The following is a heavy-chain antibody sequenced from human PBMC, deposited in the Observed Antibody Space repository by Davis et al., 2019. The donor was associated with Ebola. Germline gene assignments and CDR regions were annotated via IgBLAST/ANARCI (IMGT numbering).Heavy chain of an antibody. CDR2: IKTDGSYT. D-gene: IGHD5/OR15-5a*01. Sequence: GESLKISCAASGFTFSSYWMHWVRQAPGKGLVWVSRIKTDGSYTNYADSVKCRFAIFRDNAKNTLYLQMNSLRAEDTAVYYCARQHDPSTPAPGFWGQGTLVTVSS. V-gene: IGHV3-74*01. J-gene: IGHJ4*02. CDR1: GFTFSSYW. CDR3: ARQHDPSTPAPGF.